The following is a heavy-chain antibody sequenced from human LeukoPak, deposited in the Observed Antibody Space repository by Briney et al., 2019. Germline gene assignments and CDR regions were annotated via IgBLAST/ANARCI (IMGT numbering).Heavy chain of an antibody. Sequence: PGGSLRLSCAASGFTFSSYAMHWVRQAPGKGLEWVAVISYDGSNKYYADSVKGRFTISRDNSKNTLYLQMNSLRAEDTAVYYCARAGLMVRGVYNWFDPWGQGTLVTVSS. D-gene: IGHD3-10*01. CDR2: ISYDGSNK. CDR1: GFTFSSYA. J-gene: IGHJ5*02. CDR3: ARAGLMVRGVYNWFDP. V-gene: IGHV3-30*04.